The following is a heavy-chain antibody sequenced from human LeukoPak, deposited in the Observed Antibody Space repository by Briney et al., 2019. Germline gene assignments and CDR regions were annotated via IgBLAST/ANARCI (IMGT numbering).Heavy chain of an antibody. CDR3: ASWDPSYGDYNIDY. Sequence: GGSLRLSCAASGFTFSSYGMHWVRQAPGKGLEWVAVIWYAGSNKYYADSVKGRFTISRDNSKNTLYLQMNSLRAEDTAVYYCASWDPSYGDYNIDYWGQGTLVTVSS. CDR1: GFTFSSYG. D-gene: IGHD4-17*01. J-gene: IGHJ4*02. CDR2: IWYAGSNK. V-gene: IGHV3-33*01.